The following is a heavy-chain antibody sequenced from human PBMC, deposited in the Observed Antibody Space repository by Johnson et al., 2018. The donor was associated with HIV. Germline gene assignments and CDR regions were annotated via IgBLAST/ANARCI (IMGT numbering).Heavy chain of an antibody. J-gene: IGHJ3*02. Sequence: HVKLVESGGGVVQPGKSLTLSCVGSGLSFSNFGIHWVRQAPGKGPEWVAVTSFDGNLKKYADSVKGRFTISRDNAKNSLYLQMNSLRAEDTAVYYCTTDIDMGSSRPYDAFDIWGQGTMVIVSS. CDR3: TTDIDMGSSRPYDAFDI. D-gene: IGHD6-13*01. CDR2: TSFDGNLK. V-gene: IGHV3-33*03. CDR1: GLSFSNFG.